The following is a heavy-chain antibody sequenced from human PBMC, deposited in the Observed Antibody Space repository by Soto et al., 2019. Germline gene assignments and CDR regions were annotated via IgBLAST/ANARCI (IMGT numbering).Heavy chain of an antibody. V-gene: IGHV1-24*01. CDR2: FDPENGDT. J-gene: IGHJ4*02. CDR1: GYTLTDLS. D-gene: IGHD3-10*01. CDR3: ATVSAGENSYFDY. Sequence: ASVKVSCKVSGYTLTDLSLHWVRQAPGKGLDWMGGFDPENGDTIYAQKFQGRVTMTEDTSTDTAYMELSSLRSEDTAVYYCATVSAGENSYFDYWGQGALVTVSS.